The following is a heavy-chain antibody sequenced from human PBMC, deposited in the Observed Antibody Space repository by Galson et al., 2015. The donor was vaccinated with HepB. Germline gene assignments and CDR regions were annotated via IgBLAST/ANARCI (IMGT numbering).Heavy chain of an antibody. CDR2: ISGSNGNT. J-gene: IGHJ4*02. D-gene: IGHD2-8*01. V-gene: IGHV1-3*01. Sequence: SVKVSCKASGYSFTNYAIHWVRQAPGQRLEWMGWISGSNGNTKYSQKFKDRVTIISDTSASTAYMDLSSLTSDDTAVYYCARDYCDNGICYDYWGQGTLVTVSS. CDR1: GYSFTNYA. CDR3: ARDYCDNGICYDY.